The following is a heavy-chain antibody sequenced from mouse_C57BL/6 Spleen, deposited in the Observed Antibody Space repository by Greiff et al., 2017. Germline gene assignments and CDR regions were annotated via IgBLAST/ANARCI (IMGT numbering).Heavy chain of an antibody. CDR3: ARSGDYYCSSSRRHAMDD. CDR2: IYPGDGDT. CDR1: GYAFSSSW. Sequence: QVQLKQSGPELVKPGASVKISCKASGYAFSSSWMNWVKQRPGKGLEWIGRIYPGDGDTNYNGKFKGKATLTADKSSSTAYMQVSRLTSGVSAVYIGARSGDYYCSSSRRHAMDDWGQGTSVTVSS. V-gene: IGHV1-82*01. D-gene: IGHD1-1*01. J-gene: IGHJ4*01.